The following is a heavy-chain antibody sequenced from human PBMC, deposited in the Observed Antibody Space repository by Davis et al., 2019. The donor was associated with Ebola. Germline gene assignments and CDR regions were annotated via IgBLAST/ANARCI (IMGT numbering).Heavy chain of an antibody. D-gene: IGHD6-13*01. J-gene: IGHJ4*02. Sequence: SETLSLTCTVSGGSISSGGYYWSWIRQHPGKGLEWIGYIYYSGSTYYNPSLKSRVTISADTSKNQFSLKLSSVTAADTAVYYCARYSALKKGIAAAGPLGYWGQGTLVTVSS. CDR3: ARYSALKKGIAAAGPLGY. CDR2: IYYSGST. V-gene: IGHV4-31*03. CDR1: GGSISSGGYY.